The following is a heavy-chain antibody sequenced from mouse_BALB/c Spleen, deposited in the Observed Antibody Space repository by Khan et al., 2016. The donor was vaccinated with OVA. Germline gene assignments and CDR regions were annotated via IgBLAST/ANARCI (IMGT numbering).Heavy chain of an antibody. J-gene: IGHJ3*01. CDR3: ARGSGNSRFAY. CDR2: ISTYYGDA. V-gene: IGHV1S137*01. Sequence: QVQLQQSGAELVRPGVSVKISCKGSGYTFTDYAMHWVKQSHAKSLEWIGVISTYYGDADYNQKFKGKATMTVDKSSSKAYMELARLTSEDSAIYYCARGSGNSRFAYWGQGTLVTVSA. D-gene: IGHD1-3*01. CDR1: GYTFTDYA.